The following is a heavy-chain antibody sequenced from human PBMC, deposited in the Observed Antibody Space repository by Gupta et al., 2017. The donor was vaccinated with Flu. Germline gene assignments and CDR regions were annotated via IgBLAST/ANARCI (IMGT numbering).Heavy chain of an antibody. CDR3: ARDHIDTSIGYFDY. CDR1: GFTFSSYG. V-gene: IGHV3-33*01. Sequence: QVQLVESGGGVVQPGRSLRLSCAASGFTFSSYGMHWVRQAPGKGLEWVAVIWYDGSNKYYADSVKGRFTISRDNSKNTLYLQMNSLRAEDTAVYYCARDHIDTSIGYFDYWGQGTLVTVSS. CDR2: IWYDGSNK. J-gene: IGHJ4*02. D-gene: IGHD2-21*01.